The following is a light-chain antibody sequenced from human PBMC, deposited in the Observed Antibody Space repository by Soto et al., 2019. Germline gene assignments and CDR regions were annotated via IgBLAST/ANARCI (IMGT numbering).Light chain of an antibody. V-gene: IGKV3-11*01. J-gene: IGKJ2*01. CDR2: DAS. Sequence: DIVLTQSPATLSLSPGERATLSCRATQSVSSYLAWYQQKPGQAPRLLIYDASKRATGIPARLSGSGSGTDFTLTISSLEPEDFAVYYCQKRSNWPYTFGQGTKLEIK. CDR3: QKRSNWPYT. CDR1: QSVSSY.